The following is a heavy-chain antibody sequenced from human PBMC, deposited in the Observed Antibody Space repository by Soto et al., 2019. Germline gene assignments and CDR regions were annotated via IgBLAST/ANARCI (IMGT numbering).Heavy chain of an antibody. CDR1: GFSLTTSGVG. CDR3: AHRDGFGEFDS. V-gene: IGHV2-5*02. Sequence: QITLKESGPTLVKPTQTLTLNCTFSGFSLTTSGVGVGWIRQPPGKALEWLALIYGDDDKRYSPSLKSRLTITKDTSRNQVVLTMTNMDPVDTATYFCAHRDGFGEFDSWGQGTLATVSS. CDR2: IYGDDDK. J-gene: IGHJ5*01. D-gene: IGHD3-10*01.